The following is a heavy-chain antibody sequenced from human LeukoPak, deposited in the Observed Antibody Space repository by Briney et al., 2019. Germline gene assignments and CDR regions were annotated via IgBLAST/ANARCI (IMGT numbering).Heavy chain of an antibody. CDR1: GGSISSYY. D-gene: IGHD3-10*01. CDR3: ARVPLGSSFTLDY. CDR2: IYYSGST. V-gene: IGHV4-59*01. J-gene: IGHJ4*02. Sequence: SETLSLTCTVSGGSISSYYWSWIRQPPGKGLEWIGYIYYSGSTNYNPSLKSRVTISVDTSKNQFSLKLSSVTAADTAVYYCARVPLGSSFTLDYWGQGTLVTVSS.